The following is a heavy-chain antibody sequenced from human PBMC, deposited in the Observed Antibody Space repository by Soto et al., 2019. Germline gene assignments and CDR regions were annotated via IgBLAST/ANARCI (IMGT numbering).Heavy chain of an antibody. Sequence: SCKASGCTFSSYAISWIRQAPGKGLELLSYISPGGDITNYVDSVKGRFTISRDNAKNSLFLHMNSLRAEDTAVYYCTRDPRITDFWGQGTLVTVSS. D-gene: IGHD3-16*01. J-gene: IGHJ4*02. V-gene: IGHV3-11*01. CDR2: ISPGGDIT. CDR3: TRDPRITDF. CDR1: GCTFSSYA.